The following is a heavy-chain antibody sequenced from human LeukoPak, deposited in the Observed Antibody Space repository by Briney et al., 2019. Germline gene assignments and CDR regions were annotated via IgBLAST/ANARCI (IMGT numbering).Heavy chain of an antibody. CDR3: TRSFKNYDSSGYYYVPLYFAY. D-gene: IGHD3-22*01. Sequence: GGSLSLSCSACVFTFGDYAMSWVRQAPGKGLEWVGFIRSKAYGGTTEYDASVKGRFTISRDEPKTIAYLQVNSLKTEDKAVYYCTRSFKNYDSSGYYYVPLYFAYWGEGTLVTVSS. CDR1: VFTFGDYA. J-gene: IGHJ4*02. CDR2: IRSKAYGGTT. V-gene: IGHV3-49*04.